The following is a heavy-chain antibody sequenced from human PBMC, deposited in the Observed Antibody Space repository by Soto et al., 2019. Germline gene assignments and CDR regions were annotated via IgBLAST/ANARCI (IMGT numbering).Heavy chain of an antibody. J-gene: IGHJ5*02. CDR2: FDAEDGET. CDR1: GYTLTELS. V-gene: IGHV1-24*01. Sequence: ASVKVSCKVSGYTLTELSMHWVRQAPGKGLEWMGWFDAEDGETKYAQKFQGRVTMTTDTSTGTAYMELRSLRSEDTAVSYCARDNPPFDPWGQGTLVTVSS. CDR3: ARDNPPFDP.